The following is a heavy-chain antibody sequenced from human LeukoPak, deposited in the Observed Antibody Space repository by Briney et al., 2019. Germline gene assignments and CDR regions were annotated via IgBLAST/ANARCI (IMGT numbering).Heavy chain of an antibody. V-gene: IGHV1-2*02. CDR2: INPNSGDT. D-gene: IGHD3-22*01. CDR3: ARGYYDSGGPRLDY. CDR1: GYTFTGYY. J-gene: IGHJ4*02. Sequence: ASVTVSCKASGYTFTGYYIHWVRLAPGQGPEWMGWINPNSGDTNYGQKFQGRVTMTRDTSISTAYMELTRLTSDDTTVYYCARGYYDSGGPRLDYWGQGTLVTVSS.